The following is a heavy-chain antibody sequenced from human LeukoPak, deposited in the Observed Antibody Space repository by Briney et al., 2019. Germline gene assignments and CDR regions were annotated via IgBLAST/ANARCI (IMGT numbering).Heavy chain of an antibody. V-gene: IGHV4-59*08. CDR2: MYYSGST. CDR3: AAAYCSTTRCYNFDY. D-gene: IGHD2-2*02. J-gene: IGHJ4*02. CDR1: GGSISGYY. Sequence: PSETLSLTCTVSGGSISGYYWSWIRQPPGKGLEWIGYMYYSGSTNYNPSLKSRVTISVDTSKNQFSLKLSSVTAADTAVYYCAAAYCSTTRCYNFDYWGQGTLITVSS.